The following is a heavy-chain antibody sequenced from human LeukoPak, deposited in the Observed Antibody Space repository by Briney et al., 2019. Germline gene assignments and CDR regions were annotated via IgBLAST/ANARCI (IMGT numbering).Heavy chain of an antibody. CDR1: GGSISSGSYY. D-gene: IGHD3/OR15-3a*01. CDR2: IYTSGST. CDR3: ASGAPRSDFY. Sequence: SQTLSLNCTVSGGSISSGSYYWRWIRQPAGKGLEWIGRIYTSGSTNYNPSLKSRVTISIDTSKNQFSLKLSSVTAADTAVYYCASGAPRSDFYWGQGTLVTVSS. J-gene: IGHJ4*02. V-gene: IGHV4-61*02.